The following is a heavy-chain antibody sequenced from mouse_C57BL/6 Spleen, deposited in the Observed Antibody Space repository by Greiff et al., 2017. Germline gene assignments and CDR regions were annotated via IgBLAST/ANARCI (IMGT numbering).Heavy chain of an antibody. CDR1: GYTFTSYW. Sequence: QVQLQQPGTELVKPGASVKLSCKASGYTFTSYWMHWVKQRPGQGLEWIGNINPSNGGSNYNEKFKSKATLTVDKSSSTAYMQLSSLTSEDSAVYYCARWLLSGYWYFDVWGTGTTVTVSS. D-gene: IGHD2-3*01. J-gene: IGHJ1*03. V-gene: IGHV1-53*01. CDR3: ARWLLSGYWYFDV. CDR2: INPSNGGS.